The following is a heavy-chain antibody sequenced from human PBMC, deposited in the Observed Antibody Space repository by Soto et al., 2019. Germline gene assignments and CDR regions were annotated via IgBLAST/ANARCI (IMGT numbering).Heavy chain of an antibody. V-gene: IGHV1-18*04. CDR3: ATSYDSGXXX. J-gene: IGHJ4*02. CDR2: INPYNGNT. Sequence: QLQLVQSGAEVKKPGASLKVSCKASGYTFTSYGISWIRQAPGQGLEWMGWINPYNGNTDYAQNLQGRVTMTTDTSTSAAYLDLRSLXXXXXAVYYCATSYDSGXXXWGXGTLXXXSS. CDR1: GYTFTSYG. D-gene: IGHD5-12*01.